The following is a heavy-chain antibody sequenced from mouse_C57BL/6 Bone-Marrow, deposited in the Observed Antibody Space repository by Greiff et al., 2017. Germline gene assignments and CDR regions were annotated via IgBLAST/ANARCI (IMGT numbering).Heavy chain of an antibody. J-gene: IGHJ3*01. D-gene: IGHD1-1*01. V-gene: IGHV1-54*01. Sequence: QVQLQQSGAELVRPGTSVKVSCKASGYAFTNYLIEWVKQRPGQGLEWIGVINPGSGGTNYNEKFKGKATLTADKSSSTAYMQLSSLTSEDSAVYFCARRRNLITTVVATGRAYWGQGTLVAVSA. CDR3: ARRRNLITTVVATGRAY. CDR2: INPGSGGT. CDR1: GYAFTNYL.